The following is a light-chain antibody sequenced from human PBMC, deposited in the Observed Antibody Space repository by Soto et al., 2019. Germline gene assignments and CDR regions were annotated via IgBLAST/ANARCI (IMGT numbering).Light chain of an antibody. CDR3: QKYGSSPLT. CDR2: AES. Sequence: ELVLTQSPGTLSLSPGDSATLSCRASQSVSSSYLAWYQQKTGQVPRLLTYAESSRATGIPGRFSGSGSGTDLNLTISRLEPEDFAVYYCQKYGSSPLTFGGGTKVDIK. CDR1: QSVSSSY. J-gene: IGKJ4*01. V-gene: IGKV3-20*01.